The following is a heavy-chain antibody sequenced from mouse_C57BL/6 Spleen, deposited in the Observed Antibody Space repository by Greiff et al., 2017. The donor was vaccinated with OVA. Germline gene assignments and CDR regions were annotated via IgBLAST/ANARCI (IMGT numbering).Heavy chain of an antibody. D-gene: IGHD1-1*01. Sequence: VTLQESGPGLVAPSQSLSITCTVSGFSFTSYGVDWVRQPPGKGLEWLGVIWGGGSTNYNSALMSRLSISTDNSKSQVFLKRNSLQTDDTTMYYCAKHSHYGRNYAMDYWGQGTSVTVSS. J-gene: IGHJ4*01. CDR2: IWGGGST. CDR3: AKHSHYGRNYAMDY. V-gene: IGHV2-9*01. CDR1: GFSFTSYG.